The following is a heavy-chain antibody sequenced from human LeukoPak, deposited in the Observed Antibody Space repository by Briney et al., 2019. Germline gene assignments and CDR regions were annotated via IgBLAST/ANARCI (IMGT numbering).Heavy chain of an antibody. CDR3: ARASRLVGQQLVLGYFDY. CDR2: IYSSGST. Sequence: SETLSLTCTVSGGSINTYYWSWIRQPPGKGLEWIGYIYSSGSTSYNPSLKSRVTISVDTSKNQFSLSLSSVTAADTAVYYCARASRLVGQQLVLGYFDYWGQGTLVTVSS. J-gene: IGHJ4*02. CDR1: GGSINTYY. V-gene: IGHV4-59*01. D-gene: IGHD6-13*01.